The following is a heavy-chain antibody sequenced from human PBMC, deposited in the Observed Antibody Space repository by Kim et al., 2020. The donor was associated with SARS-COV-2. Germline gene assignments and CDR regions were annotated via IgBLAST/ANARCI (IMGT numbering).Heavy chain of an antibody. J-gene: IGHJ6*02. Sequence: GGSLRLSCAASGFTFSSYWMSWVRQAPGKGLEWVANIKQDGSEKYYVDSVKGRFTISRDNAKNSLYLQMNSLRAEDMAVYYCAREGIGSGSYYPSRYYYYGMDVWGQGTTVTVSS. V-gene: IGHV3-7*01. CDR1: GFTFSSYW. CDR2: IKQDGSEK. D-gene: IGHD3-10*01. CDR3: AREGIGSGSYYPSRYYYYGMDV.